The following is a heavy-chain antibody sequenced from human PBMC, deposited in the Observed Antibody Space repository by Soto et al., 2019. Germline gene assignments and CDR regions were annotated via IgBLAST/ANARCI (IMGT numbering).Heavy chain of an antibody. CDR1: AGSISSNAYY. V-gene: IGHV4-39*01. J-gene: IGHJ2*01. CDR2: SHYSGNT. D-gene: IGHD5-18*01. Sequence: QLQLQESGPGLLKPSETLSLTCTVSAGSISSNAYYWGWIRQPPGKGLELIGSSHYSGNTYYNPSLKSRVTISVDMSKSQFSLKLSSVTAADTAVYYCARHDPGDRAYNYGTGWYFDLWGRGTLVTVSS. CDR3: ARHDPGDRAYNYGTGWYFDL.